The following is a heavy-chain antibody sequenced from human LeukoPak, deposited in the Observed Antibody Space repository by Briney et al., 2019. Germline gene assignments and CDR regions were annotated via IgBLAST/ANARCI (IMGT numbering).Heavy chain of an antibody. V-gene: IGHV4-59*01. D-gene: IGHD3-9*01. Sequence: KPSETLSLTCTVSGGSISSYYWSWIRPPPGKGLEWIGYIYYSGSTNYNPSLKSRVTISVDTSKNQFSLKLSSVTAADTAVYYCARGVRDYDILTGYYRPYYYYYYMDVWGKGTTVTVSS. J-gene: IGHJ6*03. CDR1: GGSISSYY. CDR3: ARGVRDYDILTGYYRPYYYYYYMDV. CDR2: IYYSGST.